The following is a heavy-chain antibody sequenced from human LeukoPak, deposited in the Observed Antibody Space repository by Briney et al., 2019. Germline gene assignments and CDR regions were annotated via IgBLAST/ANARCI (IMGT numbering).Heavy chain of an antibody. J-gene: IGHJ3*02. V-gene: IGHV4-30-2*01. CDR2: IYHSGST. CDR3: AIRAGFGDMYAFDI. CDR1: GGSISSGGYY. Sequence: SETLSLTCTVSGGSISSGGYYWSWLRQPPGKGLEWIGYIYHSGSTYYNPSLKSRVTISVDRSKNQFSLKLSSVTAADTAVYYCAIRAGFGDMYAFDIWGQGTMVTVSS. D-gene: IGHD3-10*01.